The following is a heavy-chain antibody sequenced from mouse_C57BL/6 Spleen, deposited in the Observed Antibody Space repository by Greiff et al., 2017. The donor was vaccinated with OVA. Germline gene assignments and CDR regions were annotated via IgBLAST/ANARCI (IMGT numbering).Heavy chain of an antibody. Sequence: DVMLVESGGGLVKPGGSLKLSCAASGFTFSDYGMHWVRQAPEKGLEWVAYISSGSSTIYYADTVKGRFTISRDNAKNTLFLQMTSLRSEDTAMYYCARDYYGSSYQFAYWGQGTLVTVSA. J-gene: IGHJ3*01. CDR1: GFTFSDYG. D-gene: IGHD1-1*01. CDR2: ISSGSSTI. V-gene: IGHV5-17*01. CDR3: ARDYYGSSYQFAY.